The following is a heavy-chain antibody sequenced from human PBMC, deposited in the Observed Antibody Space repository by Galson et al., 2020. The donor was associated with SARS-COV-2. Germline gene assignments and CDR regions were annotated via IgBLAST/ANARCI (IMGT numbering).Heavy chain of an antibody. J-gene: IGHJ3*02. D-gene: IGHD3-9*01. CDR1: GFTFGTHG. V-gene: IGHV3-23*01. Sequence: GGSLRLSCAASGFTFGTHGMSWVRQAPGKGLEWVSIMSGSGGSQYDADSVKGRFTISRDNSKNTLYLELTSLRAEDTAVYYCARQKYDISAGYYKHHDPFDIWGHGTMVTVSS. CDR2: MSGSGGSQ. CDR3: ARQKYDISAGYYKHHDPFDI.